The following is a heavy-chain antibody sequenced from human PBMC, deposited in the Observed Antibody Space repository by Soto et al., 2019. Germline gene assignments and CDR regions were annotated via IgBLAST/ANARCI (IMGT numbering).Heavy chain of an antibody. D-gene: IGHD6-19*01. CDR1: GFSFSRHS. Sequence: GSLRLSCEASGFSFSRHSMNWVRQAPGKGLEWVSSIGNDPSYLYYADSVKGRFTISRDNSKRTLYLQINSLRAEDTAVYYCARTTTVSGTPEFDYWGQGTLVTVSS. V-gene: IGHV3-21*01. CDR3: ARTTTVSGTPEFDY. CDR2: IGNDPSYL. J-gene: IGHJ4*02.